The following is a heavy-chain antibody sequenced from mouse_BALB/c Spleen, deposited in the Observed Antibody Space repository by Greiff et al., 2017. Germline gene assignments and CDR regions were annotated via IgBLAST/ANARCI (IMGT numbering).Heavy chain of an antibody. CDR1: GFTFSNYW. V-gene: IGHV6-6*02. CDR3: TRGSDYGFDY. Sequence: EVKVEESGGGLVQPGGSMKLSCVASGFTFSNYWMNWVRQSPEKGLEWVAEIRLKSNNYATHYAESVKGRFTISRDDSKSSVYLQMNNLRAEDTGIYYCTRGSDYGFDYWGQGTTLTVSS. D-gene: IGHD2-4*01. CDR2: IRLKSNNYAT. J-gene: IGHJ2*01.